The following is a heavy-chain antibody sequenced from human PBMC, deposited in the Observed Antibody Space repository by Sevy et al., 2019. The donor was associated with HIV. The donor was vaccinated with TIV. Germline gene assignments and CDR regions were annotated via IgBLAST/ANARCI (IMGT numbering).Heavy chain of an antibody. CDR3: GRDLSDSVVVPMYFDC. J-gene: IGHJ4*02. D-gene: IGHD2-15*01. Sequence: GGSLRLSCAASEITFRSHSMNWVRQAPGKGLEWVSSISTTNYINYADSVKGRFTISRDNAKNSLYLQMDSLRAEDTAVYFCGRDLSDSVVVPMYFDCWGQGTLVTVSS. CDR2: ISTTNYI. V-gene: IGHV3-21*01. CDR1: EITFRSHS.